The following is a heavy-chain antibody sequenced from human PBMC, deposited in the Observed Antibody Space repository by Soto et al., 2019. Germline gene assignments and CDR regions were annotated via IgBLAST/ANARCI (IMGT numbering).Heavy chain of an antibody. CDR3: AREPSPLYSGSPKYYYGMYV. Sequence: AGGSLRLSCSASGVTFSSYSMNWFRQAPWKGVACVSYISSSSSTIYYADSVKGRFTISRDNDKNSLYLQMNSLRDEDTAVYYCAREPSPLYSGSPKYYYGMYVWRRGTTVTVSS. CDR2: ISSSSSTI. J-gene: IGHJ6*01. D-gene: IGHD1-26*01. V-gene: IGHV3-48*02. CDR1: GVTFSSYS.